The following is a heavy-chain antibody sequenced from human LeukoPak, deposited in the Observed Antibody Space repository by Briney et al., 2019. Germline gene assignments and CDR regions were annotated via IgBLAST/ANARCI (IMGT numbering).Heavy chain of an antibody. CDR3: ARPLDHGDYL. Sequence: ASVKVSCKASGYTFSNYGISWVRQAPGQGLEWMGWINPNSGGTNYAQKFQGRVTMTRDTSISTAYMELSRLRSDDTAVYYCARPLDHGDYLWGQGTLVTVSS. CDR2: INPNSGGT. D-gene: IGHD4-17*01. CDR1: GYTFSNYG. J-gene: IGHJ5*02. V-gene: IGHV1-2*02.